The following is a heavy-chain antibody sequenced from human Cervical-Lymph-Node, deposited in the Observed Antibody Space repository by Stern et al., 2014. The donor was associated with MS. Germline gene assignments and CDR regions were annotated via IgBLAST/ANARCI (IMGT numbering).Heavy chain of an antibody. CDR3: ARGDYGNYLDY. CDR1: GFPFSHYG. J-gene: IGHJ4*02. V-gene: IGHV3-33*01. D-gene: IGHD4-17*01. Sequence: QVQLVEYGGGVVQPGRALRISCAASGFPFSHYGMHWVRQAPGKGLEWVAVVWYDGSKRFYAGYVRGRFTVSRDISKNTLYLQMNSLRVVDTAFYHCARGDYGNYLDYWVQGTLVTVSS. CDR2: VWYDGSKR.